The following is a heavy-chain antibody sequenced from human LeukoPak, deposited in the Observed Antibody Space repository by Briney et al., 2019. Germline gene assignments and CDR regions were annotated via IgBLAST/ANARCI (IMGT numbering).Heavy chain of an antibody. CDR3: ARASGAFDY. J-gene: IGHJ4*02. V-gene: IGHV4-59*01. CDR2: IYYSGIT. CDR1: GGSISSYY. Sequence: PSETLSLTCTVSGGSISSYYWSWIRQPPGKRLEWIGYIYYSGITNYNPSLKSRVTISLDTSKNQFSLKLNSVTAADTAVYYCARASGAFDYWGQGALVTVSS.